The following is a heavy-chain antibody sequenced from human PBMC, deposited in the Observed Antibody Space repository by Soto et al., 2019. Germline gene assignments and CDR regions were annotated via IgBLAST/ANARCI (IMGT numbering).Heavy chain of an antibody. CDR2: INPNSGGT. CDR1: GYTFTGYY. CDR3: AKGIGSYADY. D-gene: IGHD1-26*01. V-gene: IGHV1-2*04. J-gene: IGHJ4*01. Sequence: QVQLVQSGAEVKKPGASVKVSCKASGYTFTGYYMHWVRQAPGQGLEWMGWINPNSGGTNYAQKLQGWVSMTRDTSISTAYMGLSRLRSDDKAVYYSAKGIGSYADYWGHGTLVTGYS.